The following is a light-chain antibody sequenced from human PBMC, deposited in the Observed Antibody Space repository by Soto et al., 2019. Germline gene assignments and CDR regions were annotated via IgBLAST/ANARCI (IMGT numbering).Light chain of an antibody. Sequence: QAVVTQEPSLTASPGGTVTLTCASSTGAVTSGYYPNWFQQKPGQAPRALIYRTSNKHPWTPARFSGSLLGGTAALTLSGVQPEDEAEYYCLLYYGGAYVFGTGTKVTVL. CDR3: LLYYGGAYV. CDR1: TGAVTSGYY. CDR2: RTS. V-gene: IGLV7-43*01. J-gene: IGLJ1*01.